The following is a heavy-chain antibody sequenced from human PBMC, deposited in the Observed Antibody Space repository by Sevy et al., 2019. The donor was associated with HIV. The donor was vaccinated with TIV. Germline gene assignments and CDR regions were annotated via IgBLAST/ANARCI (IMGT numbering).Heavy chain of an antibody. CDR3: AREQMTGSSPGYFDS. Sequence: GGSLRLSCAASGFTFSNYCMSWVRQAPGKGLEWVANINQEGSEKYYLDSVKGRFIVSRDNAKNSLYLQMNSLRAEDSAVYYCAREQMTGSSPGYFDSWGQGTLVTVSS. D-gene: IGHD1-7*01. J-gene: IGHJ4*02. CDR1: GFTFSNYC. CDR2: INQEGSEK. V-gene: IGHV3-7*01.